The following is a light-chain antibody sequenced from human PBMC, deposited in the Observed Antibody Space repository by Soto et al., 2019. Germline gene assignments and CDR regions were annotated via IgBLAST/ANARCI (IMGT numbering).Light chain of an antibody. V-gene: IGKV3-11*01. CDR2: DAS. Sequence: EVVLTQSPVTLSLSPGERATLSCRASQSFRGLLAWYQQKPGQAPRLLIYDASNRATGIPARFSGSGSGTDFTLTISSLEPEDFAVYYCQQRSNWPPLLTFGGGTKVEIK. J-gene: IGKJ4*01. CDR1: QSFRGL. CDR3: QQRSNWPPLLT.